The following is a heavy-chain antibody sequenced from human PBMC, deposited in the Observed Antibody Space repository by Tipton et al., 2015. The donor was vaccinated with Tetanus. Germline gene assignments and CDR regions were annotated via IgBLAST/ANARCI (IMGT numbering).Heavy chain of an antibody. J-gene: IGHJ3*02. CDR1: GFTFTSSA. CDR2: IVVGSGNT. CDR3: AAQRTLRYFDWFPARSDAFDI. D-gene: IGHD3-9*01. V-gene: IGHV1-58*01. Sequence: QLVQSGPEVKKPGTSVKVSCKASGFTFTSSAVQWVRQARGQRLEWIGWIVVGSGNTNYAQKFQERVTITRDMSTSTAYMELSSLRSEDTAVYYCAAQRTLRYFDWFPARSDAFDIWGQGTMVTVSS.